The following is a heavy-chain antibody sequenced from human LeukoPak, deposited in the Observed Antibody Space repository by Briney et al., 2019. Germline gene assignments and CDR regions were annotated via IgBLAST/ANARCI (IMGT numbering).Heavy chain of an antibody. J-gene: IGHJ4*02. CDR1: GSSLTELS. D-gene: IGHD5-18*01. CDR3: AAGRPYSLLDY. V-gene: IGHV1-24*01. CDR2: FDVIDGET. Sequence: ASVKVSCTVSGSSLTELSLYWVRQAPGKGLEWMGGFDVIDGETFYAQKFQGRVTMTEDSSADTAYMELRSLTSDDTALYYCAAGRPYSLLDYWGQGTPVTVSS.